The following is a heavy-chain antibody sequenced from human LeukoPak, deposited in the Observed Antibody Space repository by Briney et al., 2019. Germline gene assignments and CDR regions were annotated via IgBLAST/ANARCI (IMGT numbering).Heavy chain of an antibody. V-gene: IGHV3-9*01. J-gene: IGHJ4*02. CDR1: GFTFDDYA. CDR3: AKGRNPQIVGVDY. CDR2: ISWNSGSI. D-gene: IGHD3-22*01. Sequence: PGRSLRLSCAASGFTFDDYAMHWVRQAPGKGLEWVSGISWNSGSIGYADSVKGRFTISRDNAKNSLYLQMNSLRAEDTALYYCAKGRNPQIVGVDYWGQGTLVTVSS.